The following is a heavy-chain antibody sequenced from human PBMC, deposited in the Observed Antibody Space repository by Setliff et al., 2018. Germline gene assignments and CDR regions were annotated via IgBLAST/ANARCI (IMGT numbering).Heavy chain of an antibody. V-gene: IGHV1-18*01. Sequence: SVKVSCKASGYTFTSYGISWVRQAPGRGLEWMAYINTYNGDTYYAQKFQGRVTMTTDTSTSTAYMELKSLRSDDTAVYYCARINFYVSSGYYYAPDYWGQGTLVTVSS. CDR3: ARINFYVSSGYYYAPDY. CDR1: GYTFTSYG. D-gene: IGHD3-22*01. J-gene: IGHJ4*02. CDR2: INTYNGDT.